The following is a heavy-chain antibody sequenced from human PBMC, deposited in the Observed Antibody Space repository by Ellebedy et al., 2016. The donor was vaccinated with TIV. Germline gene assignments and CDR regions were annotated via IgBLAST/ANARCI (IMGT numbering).Heavy chain of an antibody. V-gene: IGHV3-33*06. CDR1: GFDFSRYG. CDR2: IWFDGSNP. D-gene: IGHD6-13*01. Sequence: GESLKISXAASGFDFSRYGMHWVRQAPGKGLEWVAVIWFDGSNPYYADSVRGRFTISRDNFQNTLSLQMDSLRDEDMAVYYCAKLMDSSTWYLYYGMDVWGQGTTVTVSS. CDR3: AKLMDSSTWYLYYGMDV. J-gene: IGHJ6*02.